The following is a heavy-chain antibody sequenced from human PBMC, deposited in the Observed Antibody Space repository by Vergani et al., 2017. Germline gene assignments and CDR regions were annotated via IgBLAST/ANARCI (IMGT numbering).Heavy chain of an antibody. D-gene: IGHD3-9*01. CDR1: GGSLSGYY. CDR2: VQNSGNT. J-gene: IGHJ3*02. V-gene: IGHV4-59*10. Sequence: QVQLQQWGPGLLKPSETLSLTCAVYGGSLSGYYWHWMRQPAGKGLEWIGRVQNSGNTNYNASLTSRVTMSIDTSKNQFSLRLSSVTAADTGVYYCVRSSILNGRPIWGQGTTVIVSS. CDR3: VRSSILNGRPI.